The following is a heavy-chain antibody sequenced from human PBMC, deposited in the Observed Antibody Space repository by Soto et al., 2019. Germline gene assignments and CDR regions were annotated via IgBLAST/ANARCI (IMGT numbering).Heavy chain of an antibody. Sequence: VQLVESGGGVVQPGRSLRLSWAASGFTFSDYAMQLVRQAPGKGLEWVAVVSHDGRNTHYADSVKGRFTISRDSSKNTVSLEMTRLRAEDTAVYYCAKGGRQWLVTSDFNYWGQGALVTVSS. J-gene: IGHJ4*02. CDR1: GFTFSDYA. CDR2: VSHDGRNT. V-gene: IGHV3-30*18. CDR3: AKGGRQWLVTSDFNY. D-gene: IGHD6-19*01.